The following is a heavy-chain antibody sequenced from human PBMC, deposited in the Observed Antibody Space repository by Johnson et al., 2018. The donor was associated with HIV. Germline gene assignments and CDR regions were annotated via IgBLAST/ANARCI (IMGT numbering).Heavy chain of an antibody. D-gene: IGHD6-13*01. Sequence: VQLVESGGGVVQPGGSLRLSCAASGFTFSSYDMHWVRQVTRKGLEWVSAIGTAGDTYYPGSVKGRFTISSENGKDSLYLQMNSLRAGEAAVYYCARIAARGAFDIWGQGTMVTVSS. J-gene: IGHJ3*02. CDR3: ARIAARGAFDI. V-gene: IGHV3-13*01. CDR1: GFTFSSYD. CDR2: IGTAGDT.